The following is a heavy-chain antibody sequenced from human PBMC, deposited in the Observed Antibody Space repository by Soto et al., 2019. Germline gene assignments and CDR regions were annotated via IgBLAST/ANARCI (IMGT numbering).Heavy chain of an antibody. Sequence: QVQLQQWGAGLLKPSETLSLTCAVYGGSFSGYYWSWIRQPPGKGLEWIGEINHSGSTNYHPSLKRRVTISVDKSKNQSSLKVSSVTAAGTAVYYCARATWTQNYGMDVWGQGTTVTVSS. J-gene: IGHJ6*02. CDR2: INHSGST. CDR1: GGSFSGYY. D-gene: IGHD5-12*01. V-gene: IGHV4-34*01. CDR3: ARATWTQNYGMDV.